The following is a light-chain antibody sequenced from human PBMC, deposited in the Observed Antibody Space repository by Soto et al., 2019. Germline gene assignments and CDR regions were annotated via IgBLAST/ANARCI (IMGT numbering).Light chain of an antibody. Sequence: DIVMTQSPDSLAVSLGERATINCKSSQAVLYNSNNKNYIAWYQQKPGQPPKLLIYWSYTREFGVPDRISGSGSGTDFSLTISSLQAEDVAVYYCQQYYGAPWTFGQGTKVEIK. CDR1: QAVLYNSNNKNY. J-gene: IGKJ1*01. V-gene: IGKV4-1*01. CDR3: QQYYGAPWT. CDR2: WSY.